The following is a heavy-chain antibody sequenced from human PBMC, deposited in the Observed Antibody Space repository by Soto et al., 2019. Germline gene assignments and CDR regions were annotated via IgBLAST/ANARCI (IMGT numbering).Heavy chain of an antibody. CDR1: GCSFHAYY. J-gene: IGHJ4*02. CDR3: SRGLFTCIQLLYGGY. V-gene: IGHV1-2*02. Sequence: ASVKVSCKDSGCSFHAYYLHWVRLAPAPGIEWMGWINPNSGGTNYAHKFQGRVTMTRDTSISTAYMELGRLRSDDTAVYYCSRGLFTCIQLLYGGYWGQGTMVTVSS. D-gene: IGHD5-18*01. CDR2: INPNSGGT.